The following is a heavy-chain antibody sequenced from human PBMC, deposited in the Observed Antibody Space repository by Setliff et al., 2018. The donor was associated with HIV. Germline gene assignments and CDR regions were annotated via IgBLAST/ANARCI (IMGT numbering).Heavy chain of an antibody. J-gene: IGHJ3*02. Sequence: QPGGSLRLSCAASGFNFDDYSMHWVRQSPGKGPEWVAGVTWNSGAVGYADSVKGRFTISRDNAKNSLYLQMNSLRLEDTALYHCVKDYVVRGGKWDAFHIWGQGTVVTVSS. V-gene: IGHV3-9*01. CDR2: VTWNSGAV. D-gene: IGHD3-10*01. CDR1: GFNFDDYS. CDR3: VKDYVVRGGKWDAFHI.